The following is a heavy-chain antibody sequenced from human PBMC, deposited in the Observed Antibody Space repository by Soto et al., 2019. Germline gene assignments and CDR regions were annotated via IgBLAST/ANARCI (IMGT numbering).Heavy chain of an antibody. D-gene: IGHD6-6*01. CDR3: AKDISARPPYYFDY. CDR1: GFTFDHYA. CDR2: ISWNSGTV. V-gene: IGHV3-9*01. J-gene: IGHJ4*02. Sequence: GGSLRLSCAASGFTFDHYAMHWVRQAPGKGLEWVSGISWNSGTVGYADSVKGRFTISRDNAKNSLYLQMNSLRAEDTALYYCAKDISARPPYYFDYWGQGTLVTVSS.